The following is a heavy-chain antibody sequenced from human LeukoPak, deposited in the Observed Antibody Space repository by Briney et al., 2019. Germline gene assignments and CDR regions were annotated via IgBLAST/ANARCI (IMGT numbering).Heavy chain of an antibody. J-gene: IGHJ1*01. CDR3: AAWIQLSLGAQFCAEYIQE. CDR1: SLTFSSYA. CDR2: ISGSGGDT. Sequence: GGSLRLSCAASSLTFSSYAMTWVRQAPGKGLEWVSTISGSGGDTYYADSVKGRFTTSRDNSKNTLYLRMNGLRAEDTALYYCAAWIQLSLGAQFCAEYIQEWGQGTLVTVSS. V-gene: IGHV3-23*01. D-gene: IGHD5-18*01.